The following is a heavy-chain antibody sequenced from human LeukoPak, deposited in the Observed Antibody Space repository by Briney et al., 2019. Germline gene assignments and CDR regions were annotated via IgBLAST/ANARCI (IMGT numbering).Heavy chain of an antibody. J-gene: IGHJ4*02. Sequence: GGSLRLSCAASGFTLRNYAMNWVRQAPGKGLEWVSGINDIGVTTYYAGSVKGRFTISRDNAKNSPYLQMNSLRAEDTAVYYCARVGGSGSLDYWGQGTLVTVSS. V-gene: IGHV3-23*01. CDR2: INDIGVTT. D-gene: IGHD3-10*01. CDR3: ARVGGSGSLDY. CDR1: GFTLRNYA.